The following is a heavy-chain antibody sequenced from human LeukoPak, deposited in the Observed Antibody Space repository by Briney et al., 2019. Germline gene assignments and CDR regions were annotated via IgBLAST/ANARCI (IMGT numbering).Heavy chain of an antibody. J-gene: IGHJ4*02. CDR3: AGDATPDGVILDY. CDR1: GFTFSSHW. D-gene: IGHD2-8*02. CDR2: INQDGSAE. V-gene: IGHV3-7*05. Sequence: GGSLRLSCAASGFTFSSHWMTWVRQAPAKGLECVANINQDGSAEYYVDSLMGRFSISRDNAKKSLYLQMNSLRADDTAVYYCAGDATPDGVILDYWGQGALVTVSS.